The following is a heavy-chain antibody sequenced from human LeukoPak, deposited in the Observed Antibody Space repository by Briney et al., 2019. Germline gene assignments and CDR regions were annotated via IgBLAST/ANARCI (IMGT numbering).Heavy chain of an antibody. D-gene: IGHD2-2*01. Sequence: GGSLRLSCAASGFTFSSYAMHWVRQAPGKGLEWVAVISYDGSNKYYADSVKGRFTISRDNSKNTLYLQMNSLRTEDTAVYYCAKGPLRGTAAAIDYWGQGTLVTVSS. CDR1: GFTFSSYA. CDR3: AKGPLRGTAAAIDY. J-gene: IGHJ4*02. CDR2: ISYDGSNK. V-gene: IGHV3-30*04.